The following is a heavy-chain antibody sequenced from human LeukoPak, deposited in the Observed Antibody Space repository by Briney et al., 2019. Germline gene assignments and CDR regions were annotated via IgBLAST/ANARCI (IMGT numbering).Heavy chain of an antibody. CDR1: GFTFSTYN. Sequence: PGGSLRFSCSASGFTFSTYNMNWVRQAPGKGLEWVSFIGTSSGAIYYADSVKGRFTISRDNARKSLYLQMNSLRDEDTAVYYCSAYYTMTDYWGQGTLVTVSS. V-gene: IGHV3-48*02. CDR2: IGTSSGAI. CDR3: SAYYTMTDY. J-gene: IGHJ4*02. D-gene: IGHD3-22*01.